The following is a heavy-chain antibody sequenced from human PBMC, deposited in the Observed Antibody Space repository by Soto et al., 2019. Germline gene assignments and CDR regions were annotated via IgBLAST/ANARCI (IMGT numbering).Heavy chain of an antibody. Sequence: SETLSLTCTVSGDSISSYYWSWIRQPPGKGLEWIGYIYYSGSTNYNPSLKSRVTISVDTSKNQFSLKLSSVTAADTALYYCARDFGDYGDYLDWFDPWGQGTLVTVSS. CDR1: GDSISSYY. CDR2: IYYSGST. D-gene: IGHD4-17*01. V-gene: IGHV4-59*01. CDR3: ARDFGDYGDYLDWFDP. J-gene: IGHJ5*02.